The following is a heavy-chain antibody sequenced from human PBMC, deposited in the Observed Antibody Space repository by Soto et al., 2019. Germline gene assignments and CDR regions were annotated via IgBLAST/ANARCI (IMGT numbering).Heavy chain of an antibody. CDR1: GDTFTEYY. D-gene: IGHD2-21*02. J-gene: IGHJ4*02. Sequence: QVQLMQSGAEVKKPGASVKVSCTASGDTFTEYYIHWVRQAPGQGLEWMGTVNPSGGHTTYAQHFLGRVTMTRATATSTLYMELTSLTSEDTAVYYCAREGHVVVVTAALDYWGQGTLVTVSS. CDR3: AREGHVVVVTAALDY. V-gene: IGHV1-46*01. CDR2: VNPSGGHT.